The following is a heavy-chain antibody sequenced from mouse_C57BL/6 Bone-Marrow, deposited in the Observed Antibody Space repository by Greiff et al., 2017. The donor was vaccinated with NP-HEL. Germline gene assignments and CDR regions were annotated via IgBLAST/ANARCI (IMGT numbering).Heavy chain of an antibody. J-gene: IGHJ4*01. D-gene: IGHD2-4*01. Sequence: EVKLVESGPGLVKPSQSLSLTCSVTGYSITSGYYWNWIRQFPGNKLEWMGYISYDGSNNYNPSLKNRISITRDTSKNQFFLKLNSVTTEDTATYYCARRGSIYYDYDYAMDYWGQGTSVTVSS. CDR1: GYSITSGYY. CDR2: ISYDGSN. V-gene: IGHV3-6*01. CDR3: ARRGSIYYDYDYAMDY.